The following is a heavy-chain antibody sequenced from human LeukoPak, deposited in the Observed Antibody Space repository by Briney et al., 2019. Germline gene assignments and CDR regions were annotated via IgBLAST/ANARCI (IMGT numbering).Heavy chain of an antibody. CDR3: ARDPYYDFWSGYYGMDV. CDR2: ISYDGSNK. CDR1: GFTFSSFA. Sequence: PGGYLRLSCAASGFTFSSFAMHWVRQAPGKGLEWVAIISYDGSNKYYADSVKGRFTISRDNSKNTLYLQMNSLRAEDTAVYYCARDPYYDFWSGYYGMDVWGQGTTVTVSS. J-gene: IGHJ6*02. D-gene: IGHD3-3*01. V-gene: IGHV3-30-3*01.